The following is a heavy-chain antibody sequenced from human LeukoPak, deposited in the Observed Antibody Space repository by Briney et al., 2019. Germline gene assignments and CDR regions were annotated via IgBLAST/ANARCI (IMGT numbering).Heavy chain of an antibody. V-gene: IGHV3-21*01. CDR2: ISSSSSYI. CDR3: AAPYGYDSSGYYYDYYYGMDV. CDR1: GLTFSSYS. J-gene: IGHJ6*02. Sequence: GGSLRLSCAASGLTFSSYSMNWVRQAPGKGLEWVSSISSSSSYIYYADSVKGRFTISRDNAKNSLYLQMNSLRAEDTAVYYCAAPYGYDSSGYYYDYYYGMDVWGQGTTVTVSS. D-gene: IGHD3-22*01.